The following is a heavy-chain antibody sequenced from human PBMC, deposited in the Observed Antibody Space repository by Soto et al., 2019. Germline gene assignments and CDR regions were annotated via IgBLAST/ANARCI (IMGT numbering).Heavy chain of an antibody. V-gene: IGHV1-46*03. CDR2: INPNGGST. CDR3: ARAASTTVTNRLNDVFDV. Sequence: QVQLVQSGAEVKKPGASVRVSCKASGYTFTNYYIDWVRQAPGQGLEWMGIINPNGGSTTYVQKFQGRVTMTRDTSTRAVYMELSSLRSEDTAVYYCARAASTTVTNRLNDVFDVWGQGTMVTVSS. D-gene: IGHD4-4*01. J-gene: IGHJ3*01. CDR1: GYTFTNYY.